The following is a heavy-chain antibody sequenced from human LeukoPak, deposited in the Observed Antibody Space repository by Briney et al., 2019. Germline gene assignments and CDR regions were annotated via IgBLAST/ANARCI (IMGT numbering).Heavy chain of an antibody. Sequence: SQTLSLTCTVSGCSISSGSYYWSWIRQPAGKGLEWIGRIYTSGSTNYNLSLKSRVTISVDTSKNQFSLKLSSVTAADMAVYYCARDGSTQFDYWGQGTLVTVSS. CDR2: IYTSGST. D-gene: IGHD1-1*01. CDR1: GCSISSGSYY. CDR3: ARDGSTQFDY. V-gene: IGHV4-61*02. J-gene: IGHJ4*02.